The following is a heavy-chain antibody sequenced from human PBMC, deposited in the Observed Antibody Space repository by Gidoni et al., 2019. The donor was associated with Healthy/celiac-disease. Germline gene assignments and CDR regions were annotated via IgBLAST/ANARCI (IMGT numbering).Heavy chain of an antibody. J-gene: IGHJ4*02. CDR1: GSSFPNYS. Sequence: QVQLVHSGAEVKKPGAYVTVSCKASGSSFPNYSMPWVRQAPGQGLEWMGIIKPSDGSTTYAQKFQGRVTMTRDTSTSTVYMELSSLRSEDTAVYYCARELSNSYYFDYWGQGTLVTVSS. CDR3: ARELSNSYYFDY. V-gene: IGHV1-46*01. CDR2: IKPSDGST. D-gene: IGHD6-6*01.